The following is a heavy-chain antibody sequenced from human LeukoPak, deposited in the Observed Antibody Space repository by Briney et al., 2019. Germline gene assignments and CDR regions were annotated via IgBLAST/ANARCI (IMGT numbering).Heavy chain of an antibody. Sequence: PGGSLRLSCAASGFTFSSYGMHWVRQAPGKGLERVAVIWYDGSNKYYPDSVKGRFTISRDNSKNTLSLQVNGLRAEDTAVYHCAKNQVPYDSSGYSFDHWGQGTLVTVSS. CDR3: AKNQVPYDSSGYSFDH. CDR1: GFTFSSYG. CDR2: IWYDGSNK. J-gene: IGHJ4*02. V-gene: IGHV3-30*02. D-gene: IGHD3-22*01.